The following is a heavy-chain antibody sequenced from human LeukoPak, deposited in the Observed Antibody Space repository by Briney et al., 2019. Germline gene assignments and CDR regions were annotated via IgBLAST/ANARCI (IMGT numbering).Heavy chain of an antibody. CDR1: RYTFTSYY. Sequence: ASVKVSCKASRYTFTSYYMHWVRQAPGQGLEWMGIINPSGGSASYAQKFQGRVTMTRDTSTSTVYMELSSLRSEDTAVYYCTRDWEGWFDPWGQGTLVTVSS. CDR3: TRDWEGWFDP. CDR2: INPSGGSA. D-gene: IGHD1-26*01. J-gene: IGHJ5*02. V-gene: IGHV1-46*03.